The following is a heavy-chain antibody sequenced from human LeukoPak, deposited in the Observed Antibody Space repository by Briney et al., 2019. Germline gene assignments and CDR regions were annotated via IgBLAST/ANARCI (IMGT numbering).Heavy chain of an antibody. J-gene: IGHJ4*02. V-gene: IGHV4-59*08. CDR1: GGSISSHY. CDR3: ARHWPNYYDSSGQIDY. Sequence: SETLSLTCTVSGGSISSHYWSWIRQPPGKGLEWIGYIYYSGSTNYNPSLKSRVTISVDTSKNQFSLKLSSVTAADTAVYYCARHWPNYYDSSGQIDYWGQGTLVTVSS. CDR2: IYYSGST. D-gene: IGHD3-22*01.